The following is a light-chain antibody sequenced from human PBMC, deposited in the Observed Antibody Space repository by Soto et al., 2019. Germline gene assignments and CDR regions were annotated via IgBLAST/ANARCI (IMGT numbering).Light chain of an antibody. V-gene: IGKV1-5*01. CDR3: QQYNRLWT. J-gene: IGKJ1*01. CDR2: DAS. Sequence: DIDVTQSPATVSASVRDKVTMTCRASQSISSWLAWYQQKPGKAPKLLIYDASSLESGVPSRFSGSGSGTEFTLSVISLQPDDFATYYCQQYNRLWTFGQGTKVDIK. CDR1: QSISSW.